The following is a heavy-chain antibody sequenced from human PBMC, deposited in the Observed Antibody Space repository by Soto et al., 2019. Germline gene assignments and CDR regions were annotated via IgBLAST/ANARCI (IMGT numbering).Heavy chain of an antibody. CDR1: GFTFRTYE. CDR2: ISSGGTSI. V-gene: IGHV3-48*03. D-gene: IGHD2-2*01. Sequence: EVQLVESGGGSVQPGGSLRLSCAGSGFTFRTYEMNWVRQAPGQGLEWVSYISSGGTSIYYADSVKGRFIISRDNAKNSLFLQMSSLRAEDTAVYYCARDESSTSRGMDVWGQGTTVTVSS. CDR3: ARDESSTSRGMDV. J-gene: IGHJ6*02.